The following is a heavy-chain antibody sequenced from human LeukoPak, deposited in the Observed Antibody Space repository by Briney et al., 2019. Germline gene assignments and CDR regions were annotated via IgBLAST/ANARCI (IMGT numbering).Heavy chain of an antibody. CDR1: GFTISSYG. D-gene: IGHD6-19*01. Sequence: PGRSLRLSCAASGFTISSYGIHWVRQAPGKGLEWVAVIWYDGSNKYYADSVKGRFTISRDNSKNTLYLQMNSLRAEDTAVYYCARDHGIAVAGTRYFDLWGRGTLVTVSS. J-gene: IGHJ2*01. CDR3: ARDHGIAVAGTRYFDL. V-gene: IGHV3-33*01. CDR2: IWYDGSNK.